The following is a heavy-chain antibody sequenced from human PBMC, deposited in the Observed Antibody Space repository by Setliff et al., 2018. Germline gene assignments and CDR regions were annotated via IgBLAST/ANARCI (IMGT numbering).Heavy chain of an antibody. J-gene: IGHJ4*02. V-gene: IGHV1-24*01. D-gene: IGHD3-3*01. CDR3: ASSRDYNFWSGYYSPLDY. Sequence: ASVKGSCKVSGYTLTELSMHWVRQAPGKGLEWMGGFDPEDGETIYAQKFQGRVTITADESTSTAYMELSSLRSEDTAVYYCASSRDYNFWSGYYSPLDYWGQGTLVTVSS. CDR1: GYTLTELS. CDR2: FDPEDGET.